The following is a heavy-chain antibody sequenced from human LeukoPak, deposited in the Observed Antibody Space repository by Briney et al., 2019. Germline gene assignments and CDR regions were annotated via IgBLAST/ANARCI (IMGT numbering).Heavy chain of an antibody. CDR1: GYSFTSYW. D-gene: IGHD1-1*01. J-gene: IGHJ6*02. CDR3: ARHPWNDLSYYYGMGV. V-gene: IGHV5-10-1*01. Sequence: GESLKISCKGSGYSFTSYWISWVRQMPGKGLEWMGRIDPSDSYTNYSPSFQGHVTISADKSISTAYLQWSSLKASDTAMYYCARHPWNDLSYYYGMGVWGQGTTVTVSS. CDR2: IDPSDSYT.